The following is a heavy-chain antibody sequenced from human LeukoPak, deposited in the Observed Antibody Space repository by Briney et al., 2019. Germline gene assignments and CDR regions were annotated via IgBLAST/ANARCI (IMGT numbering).Heavy chain of an antibody. CDR1: GYIFRNYG. CDR3: AKWEGNSEYCLDY. D-gene: IGHD1-26*01. Sequence: PGRSLRLSCAASGYIFRNYGMHWVRQAPGKGLEWLAVVNFDGRNKYYADSVKGRFTISRDDSKNTLYLQMNRLRPEDTGIYYCAKWEGNSEYCLDYWGQGTLVTVSS. V-gene: IGHV3-33*06. CDR2: VNFDGRNK. J-gene: IGHJ4*02.